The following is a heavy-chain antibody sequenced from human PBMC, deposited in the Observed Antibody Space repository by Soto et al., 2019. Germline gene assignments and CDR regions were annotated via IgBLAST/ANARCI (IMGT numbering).Heavy chain of an antibody. Sequence: ASVKVSCKASGYTFTSYAMHWVRQAPGQRLEWMGWINAGNGNTKYSQKFQGRVTITRDTSASTAYMELSSLRSEDTAVYYCAPALVSPMPANYYYGMDVWGQGTTVTVSS. CDR3: APALVSPMPANYYYGMDV. J-gene: IGHJ6*02. D-gene: IGHD2-2*01. CDR1: GYTFTSYA. CDR2: INAGNGNT. V-gene: IGHV1-3*01.